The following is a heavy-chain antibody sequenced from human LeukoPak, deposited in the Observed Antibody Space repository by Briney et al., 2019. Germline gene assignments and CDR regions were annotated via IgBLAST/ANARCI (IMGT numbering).Heavy chain of an antibody. D-gene: IGHD6-13*01. CDR3: AREAYSNYAFDI. CDR2: INSDGGST. J-gene: IGHJ3*02. CDR1: GFTLRTYW. Sequence: GGSLRLSCAASGFTLRTYWMHWVRHAPGEGLVCVSRINSDGGSTVYADSVKGRFTISRDNSKNTLYLQMSSLRAEDTAVYYCAREAYSNYAFDIWGQGTMVTVSS. V-gene: IGHV3-74*01.